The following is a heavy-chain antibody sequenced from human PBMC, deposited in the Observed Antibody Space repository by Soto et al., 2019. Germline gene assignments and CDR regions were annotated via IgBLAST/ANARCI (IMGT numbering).Heavy chain of an antibody. CDR2: IIPILGIA. D-gene: IGHD4-17*01. CDR3: ARVPKGAYGG. CDR1: GGTFSSYT. Sequence: QVQLVQSGAEVKKPGSSVKVSCKASGGTFSSYTISWVRQCAGQGLEWMGRIIPILGIANYAQKFQGRVTITADKSTSTAYMELSSLRSEDTAVYYFARVPKGAYGGWGQGTLVTVSS. V-gene: IGHV1-69*02. J-gene: IGHJ4*02.